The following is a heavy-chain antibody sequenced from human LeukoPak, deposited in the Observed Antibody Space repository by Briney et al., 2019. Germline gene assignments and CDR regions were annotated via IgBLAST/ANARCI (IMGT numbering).Heavy chain of an antibody. Sequence: SETLSLTCTVSGGSISSSGYYWGWIRQPPGKGLEWIGSIYYSGSTYYNPSLKSRVTISVDTSKNQFSLKLSSVTAADTAVYYCALYSSSSYRDFDYWGQGTLVTVSS. D-gene: IGHD6-6*01. CDR1: GGSISSSGYY. J-gene: IGHJ4*02. CDR2: IYYSGST. V-gene: IGHV4-39*01. CDR3: ALYSSSSYRDFDY.